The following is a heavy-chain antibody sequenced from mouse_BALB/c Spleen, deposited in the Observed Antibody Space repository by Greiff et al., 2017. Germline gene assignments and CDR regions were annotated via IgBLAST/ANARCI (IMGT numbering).Heavy chain of an antibody. CDR3: AREGITTGAMDY. D-gene: IGHD2-4*01. Sequence: EVQVVESGGDLVKPGGSLKLSCAASGFTFSSYGMSWVRQTPDKRLEWVATISSGGSYTYYPDSVKGRFTISRDNAKNTLYLQMSSLKSEDTAMYYCAREGITTGAMDYWGQGTSVTVSS. CDR1: GFTFSSYG. V-gene: IGHV5-6*01. J-gene: IGHJ4*01. CDR2: ISSGGSYT.